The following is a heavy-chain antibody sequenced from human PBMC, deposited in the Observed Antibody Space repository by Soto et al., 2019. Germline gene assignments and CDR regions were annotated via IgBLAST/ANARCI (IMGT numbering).Heavy chain of an antibody. Sequence: PSETLSLTCTVSGGSISSYYWSWIRQPPGKGLEWIGYIYYSGSTNYNPSLKSRVTISVDTSKNQFSLKLSSVTAADTAVYYCARVSNYDFWSGFFDDWFDPWGQGTLVTVSS. V-gene: IGHV4-59*01. CDR3: ARVSNYDFWSGFFDDWFDP. J-gene: IGHJ5*02. CDR2: IYYSGST. CDR1: GGSISSYY. D-gene: IGHD3-3*01.